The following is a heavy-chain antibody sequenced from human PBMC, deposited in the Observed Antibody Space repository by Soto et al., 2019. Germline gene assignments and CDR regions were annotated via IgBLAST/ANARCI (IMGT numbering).Heavy chain of an antibody. CDR2: IYAGSPT. Sequence: EDQLVESGGGLIQPGGSLRLSCVVSGFTVSINYMSWVRQAPGKGLEWVSSIYAGSPTYYADSVKGRFAISRDSSTNTVYLQMNSLRAEDTAVYFGARDSSGRYAWGMDAWGRGTTVTVSS. J-gene: IGHJ6*02. CDR3: ARDSSGRYAWGMDA. CDR1: GFTVSINY. D-gene: IGHD2-2*01. V-gene: IGHV3-53*01.